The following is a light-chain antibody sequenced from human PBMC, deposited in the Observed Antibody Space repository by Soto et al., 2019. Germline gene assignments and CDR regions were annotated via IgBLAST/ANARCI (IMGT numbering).Light chain of an antibody. Sequence: QSALTQPTTVSGSPGQSITISCTGNHNDIGTYDYVSWYQQHPGRAPRLLIYGVTTRPSGNSDRFSASKSSLTASLTIAGLQPEDEADYYCSSFTSNRIYVFGPGTKVTVL. CDR1: HNDIGTYDY. J-gene: IGLJ1*01. CDR3: SSFTSNRIYV. V-gene: IGLV2-14*03. CDR2: GVT.